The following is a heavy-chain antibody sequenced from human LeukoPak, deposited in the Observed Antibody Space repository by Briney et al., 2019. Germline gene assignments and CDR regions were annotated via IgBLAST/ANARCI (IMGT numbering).Heavy chain of an antibody. D-gene: IGHD3-22*01. CDR1: GFTFSSYA. Sequence: GGSLRLSCAASGFTFSSYAMSWVRQAPGKGLEWVSAISGSGGSTYYADSVKGRFTISRDNSKNTLYLQMNSLRAEDTAVYYCARDVKYYDSSGYSYYYGMDVWGQGTTVTVSS. V-gene: IGHV3-23*01. CDR2: ISGSGGST. J-gene: IGHJ6*02. CDR3: ARDVKYYDSSGYSYYYGMDV.